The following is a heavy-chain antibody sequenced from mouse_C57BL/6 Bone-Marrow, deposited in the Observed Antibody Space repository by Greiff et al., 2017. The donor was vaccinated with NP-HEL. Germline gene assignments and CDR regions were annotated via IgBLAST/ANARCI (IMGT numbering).Heavy chain of an antibody. V-gene: IGHV1-55*01. CDR1: GYTFTSYW. CDR2: IYPGSGST. Sequence: QVQLQQPGAELVKPGASVKMSCKASGYTFTSYWITWVKQRPGQGLEWIGDIYPGSGSTNYNEKFKSKATLTVYTSSSTAYMQLSSLTSEDSAVYYCARFYSYWGQGTTLTVSS. D-gene: IGHD2-1*01. CDR3: ARFYSY. J-gene: IGHJ2*01.